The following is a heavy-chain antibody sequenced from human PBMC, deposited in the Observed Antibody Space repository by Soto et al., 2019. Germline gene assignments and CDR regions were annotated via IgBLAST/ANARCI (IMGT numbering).Heavy chain of an antibody. J-gene: IGHJ6*02. CDR1: GGSFSGYY. CDR3: ARGRGLRYYYDSSGYRYGMDV. D-gene: IGHD3-22*01. Sequence: SETLSLTCAVYGGSFSGYYWSWIRQPPGKGLEWVGEINHSGSTNYNPSLKSRVTISVDTSKNQFSLKLSSVTAAGTAVYYCARGRGLRYYYDSSGYRYGMDVWVQGTTVTVSS. V-gene: IGHV4-34*01. CDR2: INHSGST.